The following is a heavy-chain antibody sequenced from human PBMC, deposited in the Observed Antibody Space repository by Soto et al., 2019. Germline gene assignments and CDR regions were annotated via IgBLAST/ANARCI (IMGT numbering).Heavy chain of an antibody. CDR3: ANIAAAGTGGAFDI. J-gene: IGHJ3*02. CDR2: ISWNSGSI. D-gene: IGHD6-13*01. V-gene: IGHV3-9*01. Sequence: GGSLRLSCAASGFTFDDYAMHWVRQAPGKGLEWVSGISWNSGSIGYADSVKGRFTISRDNAKNSLYLQMNSLRAEDTALYYCANIAAAGTGGAFDIWGQGTMVTVSS. CDR1: GFTFDDYA.